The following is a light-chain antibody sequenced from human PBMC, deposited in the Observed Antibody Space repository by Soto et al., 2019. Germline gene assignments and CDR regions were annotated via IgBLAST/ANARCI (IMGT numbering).Light chain of an antibody. J-gene: IGKJ1*01. CDR2: ATS. Sequence: DIHLTQSPSTLSASVGDRVTITCRASQSISILLAWYQQKPGKAPNLLLYATSTIETAVPTRFSGSGSGTEFTLTISSLQPDDSATYCCQHYNDFSWTFGQGTKVEIK. V-gene: IGKV1-5*03. CDR1: QSISIL. CDR3: QHYNDFSWT.